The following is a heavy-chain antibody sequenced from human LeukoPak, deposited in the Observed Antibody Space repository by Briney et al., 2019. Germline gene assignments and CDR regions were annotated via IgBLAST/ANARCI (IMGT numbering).Heavy chain of an antibody. V-gene: IGHV3-23*01. CDR3: ARDGYYYDSSGSGVFDY. CDR2: ISGSGGST. CDR1: GFTFSSYA. J-gene: IGHJ4*02. D-gene: IGHD3-22*01. Sequence: GGSLRLSCAASGFTFSSYAMSWVRQAPGKGLEWVSGISGSGGSTYYADSVKGRFTISRDNAKNSLYLQMNSLRAEDTAVYYCARDGYYYDSSGSGVFDYWGQGTLVTVSS.